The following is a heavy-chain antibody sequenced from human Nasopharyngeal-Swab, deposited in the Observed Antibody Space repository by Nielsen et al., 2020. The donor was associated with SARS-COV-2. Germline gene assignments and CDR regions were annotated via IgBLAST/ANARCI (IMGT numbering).Heavy chain of an antibody. J-gene: IGHJ5*02. CDR1: GYSFVNHW. CDR2: VYPGNSEI. Sequence: GESLKISCMASGYSFVNHWTGWVRQKPGKGLEWMGMVYPGNSEIAYSPSFQGQITISADKSINTAYLQWNSLRASDTAMYFCARRATRDGYNYEVDPWGQGTPVTVSS. D-gene: IGHD5-24*01. CDR3: ARRATRDGYNYEVDP. V-gene: IGHV5-51*01.